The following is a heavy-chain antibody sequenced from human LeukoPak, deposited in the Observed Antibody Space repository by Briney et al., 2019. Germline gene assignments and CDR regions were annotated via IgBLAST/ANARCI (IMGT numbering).Heavy chain of an antibody. CDR2: IYHSGSA. CDR1: GGSISSNNW. J-gene: IGHJ3*02. D-gene: IGHD3-22*01. V-gene: IGHV4-4*02. CDR3: ARGRDMIIVVNDAFDI. Sequence: SETLSLTCGVSGGSISSNNWWSWVRQPPGQGLEWIGEIYHSGSANYNPSLKSRVTISVDKSKNQLSLKLISVTAAETAVYYCARGRDMIIVVNDAFDIWGQGTMVTVSS.